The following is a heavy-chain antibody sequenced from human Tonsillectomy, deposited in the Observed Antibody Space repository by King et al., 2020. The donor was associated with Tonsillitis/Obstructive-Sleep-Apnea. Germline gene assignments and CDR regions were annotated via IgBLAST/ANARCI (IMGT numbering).Heavy chain of an antibody. J-gene: IGHJ2*01. Sequence: VQLVESGGGVVQPGGSLRLSCAASGFTFDDYAMHWVRQAPGKGLEWVSLISGDGGSTYYADSVKGRLTISRDNSKNSLYLQMNSLRTEDTALYYCASLYWYFDLWGRGTLVTVSS. CDR2: ISGDGGST. CDR3: ASLYWYFDL. V-gene: IGHV3-43*02. CDR1: GFTFDDYA.